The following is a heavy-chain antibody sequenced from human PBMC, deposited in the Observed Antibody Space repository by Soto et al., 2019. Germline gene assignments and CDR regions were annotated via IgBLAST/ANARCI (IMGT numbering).Heavy chain of an antibody. J-gene: IGHJ5*02. CDR1: GFSFSNSG. Sequence: QVQLVESGGGVVQPGRSLRLSCAASGFSFSNSGMHWVRQAPGKGLEWVALISHDGLSTSYADSVRGRFTVSRDNSKDTLSLQMNSLTDEDTAVYYCTKAGGILSNPFDPWGQGSLVTVSS. V-gene: IGHV3-30*18. D-gene: IGHD2-8*02. CDR2: ISHDGLST. CDR3: TKAGGILSNPFDP.